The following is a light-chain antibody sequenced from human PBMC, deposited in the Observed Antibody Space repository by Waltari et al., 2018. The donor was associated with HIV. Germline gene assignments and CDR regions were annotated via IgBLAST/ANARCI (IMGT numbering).Light chain of an antibody. V-gene: IGKV2-28*01. CDR1: QGLHSTGYNY. J-gene: IGKJ4*01. CDR2: LGS. Sequence: DIVMTPSPLSLSVTPGEPASNSCTSSQGLHSTGYNYLDWYLQKPGPSPKLLIFLGSSRASGGPDKFCSRRSGRDFSTKNNKREADEVGGYYCMQALHSPALTFGGGTKVEIK. CDR3: MQALHSPALT.